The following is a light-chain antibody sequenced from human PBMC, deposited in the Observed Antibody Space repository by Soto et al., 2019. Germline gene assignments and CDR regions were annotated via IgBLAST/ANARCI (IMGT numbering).Light chain of an antibody. CDR2: GAS. J-gene: IGKJ4*01. CDR3: QQYSSSLLT. Sequence: EIVLTQSPGTLSLSPGERATLSCRASESVSNNYLAWYQQKPGQAPRLLIYGASSRATGIPDRFSGSGSGTDFTLTISRLEPEDVAVYYCQQYSSSLLTFGGGTKGEIK. V-gene: IGKV3-20*01. CDR1: ESVSNNY.